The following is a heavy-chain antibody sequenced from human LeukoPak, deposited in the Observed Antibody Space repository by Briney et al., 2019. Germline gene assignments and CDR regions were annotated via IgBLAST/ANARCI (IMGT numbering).Heavy chain of an antibody. J-gene: IGHJ5*02. CDR1: GGTFSSYA. Sequence: ASVKVSCKASGGTFSSYAISWVRQAPGQGLEWMGRIIPILGIANYAQKFQGRVTITADKSTSIAYMELSSLRSEDTAVYYCARDDSSGIAAAGTCFDPWGQGTLVTVSS. CDR2: IIPILGIA. D-gene: IGHD6-13*01. CDR3: ARDDSSGIAAAGTCFDP. V-gene: IGHV1-69*04.